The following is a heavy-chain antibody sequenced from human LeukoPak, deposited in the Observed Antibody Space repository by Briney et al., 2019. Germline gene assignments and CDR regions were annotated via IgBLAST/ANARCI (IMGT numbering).Heavy chain of an antibody. Sequence: SEPLSLTCAVYGGSFSGYYWSWIRQPPGKGLEWIGEINHSGSTNYNPSLKSRVTISVDTSKNQFSLKLSSVTAADTAVYYCARQELERWLYSRGYYFDYWGQGTLVTVSS. CDR2: INHSGST. V-gene: IGHV4-34*01. D-gene: IGHD5-24*01. CDR3: ARQELERWLYSRGYYFDY. J-gene: IGHJ4*02. CDR1: GGSFSGYY.